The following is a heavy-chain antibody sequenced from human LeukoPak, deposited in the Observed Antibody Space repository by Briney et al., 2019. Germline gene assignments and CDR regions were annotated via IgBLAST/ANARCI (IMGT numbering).Heavy chain of an antibody. V-gene: IGHV3-23*01. CDR3: AKAFDYGDYWDWFDP. CDR2: ISGSGGST. D-gene: IGHD4-17*01. CDR1: GFNFGSYS. J-gene: IGHJ5*02. Sequence: PGGSLRLSCAASGFNFGSYSMTWARQAPGKGLEWVSAISGSGGSTYYADSVKGRFTISRDNSKNTLYLQMNSLRAEDTAVYYCAKAFDYGDYWDWFDPWGQGTLVTVSS.